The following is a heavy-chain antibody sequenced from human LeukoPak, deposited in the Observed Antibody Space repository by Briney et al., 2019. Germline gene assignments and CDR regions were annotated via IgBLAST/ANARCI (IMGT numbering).Heavy chain of an antibody. CDR3: ARDSSSRTGMGYYYGMDV. Sequence: SETLSLTCTVSGGSISSYYWSWIRQPPGKGLEWIGYIYYSGSANYNPSLKSRVTISVDTSKNQFSLKLSSVTAADTAVYYCARDSSSRTGMGYYYGMDVWGQGTTVTVSS. V-gene: IGHV4-59*01. J-gene: IGHJ6*02. CDR1: GGSISSYY. CDR2: IYYSGSA. D-gene: IGHD6-13*01.